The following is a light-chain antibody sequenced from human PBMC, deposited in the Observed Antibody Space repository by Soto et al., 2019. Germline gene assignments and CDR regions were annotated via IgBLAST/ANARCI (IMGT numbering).Light chain of an antibody. CDR2: AAS. CDR3: QHSYNAPPFT. CDR1: QSIYNY. V-gene: IGKV1-39*01. Sequence: DIQMTQSPSSLSASVGASVTITCRASQSIYNYLNWYQQKPGKAPRLLIYAASTLHSGVPSRFTGSGSGTDFSLPINGLLPEDFATYYCQHSYNAPPFTFGQGTRLEI. J-gene: IGKJ2*01.